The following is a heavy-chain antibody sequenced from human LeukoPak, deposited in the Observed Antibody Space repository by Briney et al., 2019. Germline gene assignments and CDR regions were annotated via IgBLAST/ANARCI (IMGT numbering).Heavy chain of an antibody. CDR2: MQQDGGQI. Sequence: GGSLRLSCAASGFTFSDYWMTWVRQAPGKGLEWVAHMQQDGGQIYYLDSVKGRFTISRDNSKNTLYLQMNSLRAEDTAVYYCARDLRGTSPSFYFDYWGQGTLVTVSS. CDR3: ARDLRGTSPSFYFDY. D-gene: IGHD1-14*01. CDR1: GFTFSDYW. V-gene: IGHV3-7*03. J-gene: IGHJ4*02.